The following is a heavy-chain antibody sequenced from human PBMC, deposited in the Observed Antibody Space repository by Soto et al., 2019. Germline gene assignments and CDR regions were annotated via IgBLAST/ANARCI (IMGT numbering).Heavy chain of an antibody. Sequence: RQPPGKGLEWIGSIYHSGSTYYTPSLKSRVTISVDTSKNQFSLKLSSVTAADTAVYYCARDHSSSSGGYWGQGTLVTVSS. CDR3: ARDHSSSSGGY. CDR2: IYHSGST. D-gene: IGHD6-6*01. V-gene: IGHV4-38-2*02. J-gene: IGHJ4*02.